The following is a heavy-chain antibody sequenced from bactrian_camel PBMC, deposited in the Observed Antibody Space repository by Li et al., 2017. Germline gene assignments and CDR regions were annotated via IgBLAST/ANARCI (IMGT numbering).Heavy chain of an antibody. CDR2: IYTSGGST. J-gene: IGHJ4*01. D-gene: IGHD6*01. V-gene: IGHV3S28*01. CDR1: GATHMSSFC. CDR3: AADMYSGTWYSGCMSSGGV. Sequence: QLVESGGGSVQTGGALRVSCLASGATHMSSFCMGWFRQALGKEREEVAYIYTSGGSTYYADSVKGRSAISQDKDKSTLDLQMNSLKPEDTAIYYCAADMYSGTWYSGCMSSGGVWGQGTQVTVS.